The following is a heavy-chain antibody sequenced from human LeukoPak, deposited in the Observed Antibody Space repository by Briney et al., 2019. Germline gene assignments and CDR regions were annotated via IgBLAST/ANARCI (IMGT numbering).Heavy chain of an antibody. Sequence: GASVKVSCKTSGYTFTGYYLHWVRQAPGQGLEWVGCINPNTGVTSFGQRFQGRVTMTRDTSISTAYMELSRLRSDDTAVYYCATSYDILTGYPWAFDIWGQGTMVTVSS. J-gene: IGHJ3*02. D-gene: IGHD3-9*01. CDR1: GYTFTGYY. CDR3: ATSYDILTGYPWAFDI. CDR2: INPNTGVT. V-gene: IGHV1-2*02.